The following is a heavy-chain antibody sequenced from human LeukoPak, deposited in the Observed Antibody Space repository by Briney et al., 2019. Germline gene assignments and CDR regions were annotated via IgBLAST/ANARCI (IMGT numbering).Heavy chain of an antibody. Sequence: GGSLRLSCAASGFTFSNCGMSWVRQAPGKGLEWVSGISGSGGNTYYADCVKGRFTISRDNSKNTLYLQMNSLRAEDTAVYYCAKLGSNYDFWSGYYTSAFDIWGQGTMVTVSS. CDR3: AKLGSNYDFWSGYYTSAFDI. CDR2: ISGSGGNT. J-gene: IGHJ3*02. V-gene: IGHV3-23*01. CDR1: GFTFSNCG. D-gene: IGHD3-3*01.